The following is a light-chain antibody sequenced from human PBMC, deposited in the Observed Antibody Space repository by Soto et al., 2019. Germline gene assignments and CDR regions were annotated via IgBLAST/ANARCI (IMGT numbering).Light chain of an antibody. Sequence: QSALTQPASVSGSPGQSITISCTGISSDVGSHNFVSWYQQHPGKAPELIIYGVTNRPLGVSHRFSGSKSGNTASLTISGLQAEDEADYYCYSYVGSISFGGGTKLTVL. CDR1: SSDVGSHNF. CDR3: YSYVGSIS. V-gene: IGLV2-23*02. J-gene: IGLJ2*01. CDR2: GVT.